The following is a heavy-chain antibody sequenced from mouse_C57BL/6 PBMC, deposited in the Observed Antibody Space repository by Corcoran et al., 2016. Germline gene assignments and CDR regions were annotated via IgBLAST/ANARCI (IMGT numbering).Heavy chain of an antibody. CDR3: VSGGYSNYHDY. J-gene: IGHJ2*01. V-gene: IGHV9-3*01. CDR1: GYTFTTYG. Sequence: QIQLVQSGPELKKPGETVKISCKASGYTFTTYGMSGVRKAPGKGLKWMAWINTYSGVPTYADDFKGRFAFSLETSARTAYLQINNLKNEETATYFWVSGGYSNYHDYWGQGTTLTVSS. D-gene: IGHD2-5*01. CDR2: INTYSGVP.